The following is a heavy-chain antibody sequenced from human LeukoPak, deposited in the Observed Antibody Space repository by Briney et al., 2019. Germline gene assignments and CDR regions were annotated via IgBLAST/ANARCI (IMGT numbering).Heavy chain of an antibody. CDR2: INLNSGGT. CDR3: DRIGYTRGFLFDY. D-gene: IGHD5-18*01. J-gene: IGHJ4*02. CDR1: GYTFTGYY. V-gene: IGHV1-2*06. Sequence: ASVKVSFKASGYTFTGYYMHWVRQAPGQGLEWMGRINLNSGGTNYAQKFQGRVTITRDTSITTANMELSRLRSDETAVVDDDRIGYTRGFLFDYWGEGNLVTVSS.